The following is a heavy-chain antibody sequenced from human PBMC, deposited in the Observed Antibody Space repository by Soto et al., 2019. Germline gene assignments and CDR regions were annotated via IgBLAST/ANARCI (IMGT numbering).Heavy chain of an antibody. CDR1: GFTFDDYA. J-gene: IGHJ6*03. Sequence: PGGSLRLSCAASGFTFDDYAMHWVRQAPGKGLEWVSGISWNSGSIGYADSVKGRFTISRDNAKNSLYLQMNSLRAEDTALYYCAKDKATDYYYYMDVWGKGTTVTVSS. V-gene: IGHV3-9*01. CDR3: AKDKATDYYYYMDV. CDR2: ISWNSGSI.